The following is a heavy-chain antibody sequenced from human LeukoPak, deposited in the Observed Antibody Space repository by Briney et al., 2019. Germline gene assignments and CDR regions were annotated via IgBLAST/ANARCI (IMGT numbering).Heavy chain of an antibody. CDR3: AKGRPAGVSDTPAFDH. CDR1: RFTFNSFG. D-gene: IGHD2-2*01. V-gene: IGHV3-30*02. Sequence: PGGSLRLSCAASRFTFNSFGMHWVRQAPGKGLEWVAFIGSDGSEKFYGDSLKGRVTISRDNSKKILYLQMNSARLEDTAVYYCAKGRPAGVSDTPAFDHWGQGTLVIVSS. J-gene: IGHJ4*02. CDR2: IGSDGSEK.